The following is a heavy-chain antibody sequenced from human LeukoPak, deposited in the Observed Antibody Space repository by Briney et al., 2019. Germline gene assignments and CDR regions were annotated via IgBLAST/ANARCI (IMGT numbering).Heavy chain of an antibody. D-gene: IGHD3-22*01. CDR3: ARFNMRYYDSSGIDY. V-gene: IGHV3-11*04. CDR2: ISSSGSTI. Sequence: GGSLRLSCAASGFTFSDYYMSWIRQAPVKGLEWVSYISSSGSTIYYADSVKGRFTISRDNAKNSLYLQMNSLRAEDTAVYYCARFNMRYYDSSGIDYWGQGTLVTVSS. J-gene: IGHJ4*02. CDR1: GFTFSDYY.